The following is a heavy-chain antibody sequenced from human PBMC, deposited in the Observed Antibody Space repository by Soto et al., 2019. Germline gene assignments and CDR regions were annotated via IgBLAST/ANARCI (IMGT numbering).Heavy chain of an antibody. CDR3: ARGMRYYDSSGYRAHNWFDP. CDR2: INHSGST. D-gene: IGHD3-22*01. V-gene: IGHV4-34*01. J-gene: IGHJ5*02. CDR1: GWSFSGYY. Sequence: SATLSLTSPVYGWSFSGYYWSWIRPPPGKGLEWIGEINHSGSTNYNPSLKSRVTISVDTSKNQFSLKLSSVTAADTAVYYCARGMRYYDSSGYRAHNWFDPWGQGTLVTVSS.